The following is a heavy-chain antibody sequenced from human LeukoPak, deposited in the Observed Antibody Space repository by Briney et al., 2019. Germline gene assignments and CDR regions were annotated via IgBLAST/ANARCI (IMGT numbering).Heavy chain of an antibody. CDR3: ARTDYDILTGYYSQGDY. V-gene: IGHV4-34*01. Sequence: PSETLSLTCAVYGGSFSGYYWSWIRQPPGKGLEWIGEINHSGSTNYNPSLKSRVTISVDTSKNQFSLKLSSVTAADTAVYYCARTDYDILTGYYSQGDYWGQGTLVTVSS. CDR1: GGSFSGYY. D-gene: IGHD3-9*01. CDR2: INHSGST. J-gene: IGHJ4*02.